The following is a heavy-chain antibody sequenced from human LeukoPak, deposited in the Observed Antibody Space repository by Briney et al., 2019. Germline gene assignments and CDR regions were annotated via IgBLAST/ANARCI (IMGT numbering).Heavy chain of an antibody. J-gene: IGHJ4*02. CDR2: IYYSGST. Sequence: SETLSLTCTVSGGSINSSSYYWGWIRQPPGKGLEWIGNIYYSGSTYYNPSLKSRVTISVDTSKNQFSLKLSSVTAADTAVYYCARLYRYSSSWCDYWGQGTLVTVSS. V-gene: IGHV4-39*01. CDR1: GGSINSSSYY. D-gene: IGHD6-13*01. CDR3: ARLYRYSSSWCDY.